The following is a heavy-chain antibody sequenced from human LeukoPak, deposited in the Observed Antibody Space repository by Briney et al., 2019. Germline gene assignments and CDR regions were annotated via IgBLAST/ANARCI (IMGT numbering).Heavy chain of an antibody. Sequence: PGGSLRLSCAASGFTFSSSAMSWVRQAPGKGLEWVSVIYSGGSTYYADSVKGRFTISRDNSKNTLYLQMNSLRAEDTAVYYCARDRGYSSSWYEVGVDYYGMDVWGQGTTVTVSS. CDR1: GFTFSSSA. J-gene: IGHJ6*02. V-gene: IGHV3-53*01. CDR2: IYSGGST. D-gene: IGHD6-13*01. CDR3: ARDRGYSSSWYEVGVDYYGMDV.